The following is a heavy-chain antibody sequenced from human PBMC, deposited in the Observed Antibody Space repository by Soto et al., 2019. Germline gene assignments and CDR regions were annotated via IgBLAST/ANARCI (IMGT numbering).Heavy chain of an antibody. CDR2: IVSSSSYT. V-gene: IGHV3-11*06. CDR3: ARLRASTWYMGGYLDY. J-gene: IGHJ4*02. CDR1: GLAFSDYY. D-gene: IGHD6-13*01. Sequence: PGGSLRLSCAASGLAFSDYYMSWIRQAPGKGLEWVSYIVSSSSYTNYADSVKGRFTISRDNAKNSLYLEMNSLRAEDTAVYYCARLRASTWYMGGYLDYWGLGTLVTVSS.